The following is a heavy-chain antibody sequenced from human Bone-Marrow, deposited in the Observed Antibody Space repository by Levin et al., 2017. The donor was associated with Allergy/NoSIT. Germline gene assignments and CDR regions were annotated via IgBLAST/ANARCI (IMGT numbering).Heavy chain of an antibody. CDR1: GYTFTDYY. J-gene: IGHJ4*02. Sequence: PQASVKVSCKAAGYTFTDYYMHWVRQAPGQGLEWMGWVNCNSGDTHYAQKFQGRVTMTRDTSITTAYIELSSLRSDDTALYYCAGNDYGDYVQNFYYWGQGTLVTVSS. CDR3: AGNDYGDYVQNFYY. V-gene: IGHV1-2*02. CDR2: VNCNSGDT. D-gene: IGHD4-17*01.